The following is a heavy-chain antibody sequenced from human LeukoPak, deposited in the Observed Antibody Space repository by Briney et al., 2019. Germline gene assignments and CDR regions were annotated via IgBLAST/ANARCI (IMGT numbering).Heavy chain of an antibody. D-gene: IGHD3-22*01. CDR3: ARGAKDSSGYHPTYAFDI. V-gene: IGHV7-4-1*02. Sequence: ASVKVSCKASGYTFTSHPMNWVRQAPGQGLEWMGWINTNTGNPTYAQGFTGQFVFSLDTSVSTAYLQISTVKGEDTAVYYCARGAKDSSGYHPTYAFDIWGQGTMVTVSS. CDR1: GYTFTSHP. J-gene: IGHJ3*02. CDR2: INTNTGNP.